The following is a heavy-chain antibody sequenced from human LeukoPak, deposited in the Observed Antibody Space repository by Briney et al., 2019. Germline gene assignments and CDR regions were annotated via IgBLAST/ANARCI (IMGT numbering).Heavy chain of an antibody. CDR1: GFTVSRSY. CDR2: IYSGGST. J-gene: IGHJ3*02. V-gene: IGHV3-53*05. CDR3: ARGLVGTTTAFDI. D-gene: IGHD1-26*01. Sequence: GGSLRLSCAASGFTVSRSYMTWVRQAPGEGLEWVSTIYSGGSTYYADSVTGRFTISRDNSKNTLYLQMNSLRDDDTAVYYCARGLVGTTTAFDIWGQGTMVNVSS.